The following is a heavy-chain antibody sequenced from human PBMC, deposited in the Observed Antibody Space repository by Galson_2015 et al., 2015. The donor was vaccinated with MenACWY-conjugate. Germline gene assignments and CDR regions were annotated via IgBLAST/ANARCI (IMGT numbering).Heavy chain of an antibody. J-gene: IGHJ6*02. Sequence: SLRLSCAASGLTVSSNYMSWVRQAPGKGLEWVSIIYRGGNTYYADSVKGRFTISRDNSKNTLYLQMNSMRAEDTAVYYCARDRRFISRGVVPSSRIDVWGQWTSVTVSS. CDR2: IYRGGNT. V-gene: IGHV3-53*01. D-gene: IGHD3-10*01. CDR1: GLTVSSNY. CDR3: ARDRRFISRGVVPSSRIDV.